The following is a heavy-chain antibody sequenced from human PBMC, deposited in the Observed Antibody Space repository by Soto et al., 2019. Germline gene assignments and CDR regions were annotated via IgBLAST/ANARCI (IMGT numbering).Heavy chain of an antibody. J-gene: IGHJ4*02. Sequence: SVKVSCKASGGTFSSYAISWVRQAPGQGLEWMGGIIPIFGTASYAQKFQGRVTITADESTSTAYMELSSLRSEDTAVYYCARIGCSTSCYTEGPFDYWGQGTLVTVSS. CDR1: GGTFSSYA. CDR3: ARIGCSTSCYTEGPFDY. D-gene: IGHD2-2*02. V-gene: IGHV1-69*13. CDR2: IIPIFGTA.